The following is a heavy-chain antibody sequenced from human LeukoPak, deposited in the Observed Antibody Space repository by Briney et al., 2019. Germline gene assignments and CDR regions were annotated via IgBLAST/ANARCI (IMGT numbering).Heavy chain of an antibody. V-gene: IGHV4-39*01. CDR3: ARNYLRGNDAFDF. J-gene: IGHJ3*01. D-gene: IGHD1-7*01. Sequence: PSETLSLTCTVSGGSLSSSSYYWGWIRQPPGKGLEWLGSIYYSGRTYYKPSLKSRVTITVDTSKNQFSLKLSSVTAADMAVYYCARNYLRGNDAFDFWGQGTMVTVSS. CDR1: GGSLSSSSYY. CDR2: IYYSGRT.